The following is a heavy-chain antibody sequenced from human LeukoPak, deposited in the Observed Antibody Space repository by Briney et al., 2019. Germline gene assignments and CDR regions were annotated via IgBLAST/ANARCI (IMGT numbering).Heavy chain of an antibody. CDR3: AREGHYYDSSGYPPYFDY. CDR2: IYTSGST. Sequence: SETLSLTCTVSGGSISNYYWGWIRQPPGKGLEWIGRIYTSGSTNYNPSLKSRVTISVDTSKNQFSLKLSSVTAADTAVYYCAREGHYYDSSGYPPYFDYWGQGTLVTVSS. V-gene: IGHV4-4*08. J-gene: IGHJ4*02. D-gene: IGHD3-22*01. CDR1: GGSISNYY.